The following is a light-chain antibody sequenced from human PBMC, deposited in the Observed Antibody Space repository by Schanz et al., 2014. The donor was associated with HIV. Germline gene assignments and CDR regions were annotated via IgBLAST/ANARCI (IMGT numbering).Light chain of an antibody. CDR2: DAS. J-gene: IGKJ2*01. CDR3: QQTYITPHT. Sequence: EIVMTQSPATLSVSPGERATLSCRASQTVSNGYLAWFQQKPGQAPRLLIYDASHRATGIPARVTGSGSGTDFTLTIRRLEPEDFATYYCQQTYITPHTFGQGTKLEIK. V-gene: IGKV3D-20*02. CDR1: QTVSNGY.